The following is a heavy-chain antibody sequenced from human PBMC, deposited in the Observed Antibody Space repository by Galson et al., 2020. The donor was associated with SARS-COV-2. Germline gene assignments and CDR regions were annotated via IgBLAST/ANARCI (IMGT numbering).Heavy chain of an antibody. Sequence: GESLNIPCAPSGFTFSSYRMHWVRQAPGKGLAWVAVIWYDGGNQYYADSVKGRFTISRDNPKKTLYLYMNSLGVEDTAVYYGGRDGLWLVPKAMDVWGQGTTVTVSS. V-gene: IGHV3-33*01. CDR2: IWYDGGNQ. CDR3: GRDGLWLVPKAMDV. J-gene: IGHJ6*02. CDR1: GFTFSSYR. D-gene: IGHD5-12*01.